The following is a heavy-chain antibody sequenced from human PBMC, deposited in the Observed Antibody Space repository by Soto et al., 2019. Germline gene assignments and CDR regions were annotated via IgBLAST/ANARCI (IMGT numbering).Heavy chain of an antibody. V-gene: IGHV4-39*01. J-gene: IGHJ5*02. D-gene: IGHD2-2*01. CDR2: IFYSGST. CDR1: GGSISSSSYY. Sequence: SETLSLTCTVSGGSISSSSYYWGWIRQPPGKELEWIGSIFYSGSTYDNPSLKSRVTVSVDTSKNQFSLKLSSVTAADTAVYYCARHFRRYCSSTSCYDWFDPWGQGTLVTVSS. CDR3: ARHFRRYCSSTSCYDWFDP.